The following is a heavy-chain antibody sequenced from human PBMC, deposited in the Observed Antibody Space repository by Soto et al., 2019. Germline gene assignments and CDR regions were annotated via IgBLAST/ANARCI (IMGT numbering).Heavy chain of an antibody. CDR3: MRSYGDSYYSYYGMDV. J-gene: IGHJ6*02. CDR2: INPGNSDT. V-gene: IGHV5-51*01. CDR1: GFIFSRYK. Sequence: GESLKISCEGSGFIFSRYKIGWVRQMPGKGLEWMGIINPGNSDTTYSPSFQGQVTISADNSINTAYLQWSSLRASDTAMYYCMRSYGDSYYSYYGMDVWGQGTTVTVSS. D-gene: IGHD2-21*02.